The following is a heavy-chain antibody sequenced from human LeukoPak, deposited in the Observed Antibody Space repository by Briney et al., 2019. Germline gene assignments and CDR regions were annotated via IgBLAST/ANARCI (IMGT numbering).Heavy chain of an antibody. D-gene: IGHD3-10*01. CDR3: AGGGEHSGDF. Sequence: PGGSLRLSCAASGFTFSTYAMSWVRQAPGKGLEWVSGISAWGGSTYYADSVKGRFTISRDNSKNTLYMQMSSLRAEDTAVYYCAGGGEHSGDFWGQGTLVTVSS. CDR2: ISAWGGST. J-gene: IGHJ4*02. CDR1: GFTFSTYA. V-gene: IGHV3-23*01.